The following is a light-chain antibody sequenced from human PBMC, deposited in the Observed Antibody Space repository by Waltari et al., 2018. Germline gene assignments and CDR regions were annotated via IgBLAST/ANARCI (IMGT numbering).Light chain of an antibody. V-gene: IGLV1-51*02. CDR2: EDS. CDR3: GTWDSSLSGAV. J-gene: IGLJ7*01. Sequence: QSVLTQPPSVSAAPGQRVTISCSGGRSNICNNSVSWYRQFPGTAPKLLIHEDSERPSGIPGRFSGSKSGTSATLDITGLQAGDEADYYCGTWDSSLSGAVFGGGTHLTVL. CDR1: RSNICNNS.